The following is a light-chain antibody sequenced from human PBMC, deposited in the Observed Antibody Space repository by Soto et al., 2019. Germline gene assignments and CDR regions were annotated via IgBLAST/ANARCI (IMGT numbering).Light chain of an antibody. V-gene: IGKV3-15*01. J-gene: IGKJ3*01. Sequence: EMVMTQSPATLSVSPGGIATLSCRASQSVSSNLAWYQQKPGQAPRLLIYGASTRATGIPARFSGSGSGTEFTLTISSLQSEDFAVYYCQQYNNWPLFGPGTKVDIK. CDR1: QSVSSN. CDR3: QQYNNWPL. CDR2: GAS.